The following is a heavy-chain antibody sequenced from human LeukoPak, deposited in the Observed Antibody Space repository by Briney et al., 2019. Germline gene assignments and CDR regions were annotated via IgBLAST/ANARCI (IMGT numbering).Heavy chain of an antibody. V-gene: IGHV3-13*04. D-gene: IGHD3-16*01. CDR1: GFTFRSYD. J-gene: IGHJ4*02. CDR3: VRGLPGGFDF. CDR2: VGTAGDT. Sequence: PGGSLRLSCAASGFTFRSYDMHWVRQATGKGLEWVSGVGTAGDTYYSGSVKGRFTISRENSKNSLYLQMNSLRAGDTAVYYCVRGLPGGFDFWGQGTLVTVSS.